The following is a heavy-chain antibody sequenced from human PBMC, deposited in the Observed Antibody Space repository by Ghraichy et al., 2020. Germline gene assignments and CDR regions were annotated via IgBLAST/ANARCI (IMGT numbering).Heavy chain of an antibody. V-gene: IGHV1-18*01. CDR1: GYPFVNYG. J-gene: IGHJ4*02. Sequence: ASVKVSCKTSGYPFVNYGITWLRQAPGQGLAWMGWVDPYKGDTNYTQSLQDRVTMTTDTSTNTAYMELRSLTSDDTAVYYCARDNGSGRTYYWGQGTLVTVPS. CDR3: ARDNGSGRTYY. D-gene: IGHD3-10*01. CDR2: VDPYKGDT.